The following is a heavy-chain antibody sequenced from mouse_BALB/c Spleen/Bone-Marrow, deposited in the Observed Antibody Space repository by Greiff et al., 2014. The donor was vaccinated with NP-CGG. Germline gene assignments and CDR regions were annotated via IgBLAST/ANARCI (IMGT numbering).Heavy chain of an antibody. CDR2: INPYNDGT. J-gene: IGHJ2*01. V-gene: IGHV1-14*01. Sequence: VQLKESGPELVKPGASVKMSCKASGYTFTSYVMHWVKQKPGQGLEWIGYINPYNDGTKYNEKFKGMATLTSDRSSSTAYMELSSLTSEDSAVYYCAKGENYRYDFDYWGQGTTLTVSS. CDR1: GYTFTSYV. D-gene: IGHD2-14*01. CDR3: AKGENYRYDFDY.